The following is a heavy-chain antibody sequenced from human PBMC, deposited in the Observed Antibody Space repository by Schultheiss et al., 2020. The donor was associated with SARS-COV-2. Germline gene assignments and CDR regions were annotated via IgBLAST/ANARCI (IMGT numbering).Heavy chain of an antibody. CDR1: GGSISSSSYY. V-gene: IGHV4-39*01. Sequence: SETLSLTCTVSGGSISSSSYYWGWIRQPPGKGLEWIGSIYYSGSTYYNPSLKSRVTISVDTSKNQFSLKLSSVTAADTAVYYCARQGSGYLVYYYYYGMDVWGQGTTVTVSS. CDR2: IYYSGST. CDR3: ARQGSGYLVYYYYYGMDV. D-gene: IGHD3-3*01. J-gene: IGHJ6*02.